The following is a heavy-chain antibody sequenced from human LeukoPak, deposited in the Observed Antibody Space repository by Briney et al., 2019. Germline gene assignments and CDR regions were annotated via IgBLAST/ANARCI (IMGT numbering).Heavy chain of an antibody. CDR1: GYTFTSYY. V-gene: IGHV1-46*01. J-gene: IGHJ3*02. D-gene: IGHD3-3*01. CDR3: AKRSEWNAFDI. CDR2: INPSGGST. Sequence: ASVKVSCKASGYTFTSYYMHWVRQAPGQGLEWMGIINPSGGSTSYAQKFQGRVTMTRDTSTSTVYMELSSLRSEDTAVYYCAKRSEWNAFDIWGQGTMVTVSS.